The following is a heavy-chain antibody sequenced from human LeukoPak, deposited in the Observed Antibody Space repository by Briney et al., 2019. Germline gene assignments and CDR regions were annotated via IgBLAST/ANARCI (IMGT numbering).Heavy chain of an antibody. D-gene: IGHD1-1*01. CDR1: GYSFNTYW. Sequence: GESLKISCKGLGYSFNTYWIGWVRQMPGKGLELMGLIYPGDSDTRYNPSFQGQVTLSADKSINTAYLQWSSLKASDTAIYYCARRLQLRAYFDFWAQGTLVTVSS. CDR2: IYPGDSDT. V-gene: IGHV5-51*01. J-gene: IGHJ4*02. CDR3: ARRLQLRAYFDF.